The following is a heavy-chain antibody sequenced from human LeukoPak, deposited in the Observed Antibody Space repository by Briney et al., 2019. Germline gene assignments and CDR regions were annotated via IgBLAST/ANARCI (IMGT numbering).Heavy chain of an antibody. Sequence: GGSLRLSCAASGFTFSNYVMSWVRQAPGKGLEWVSAISASGDSTYYADSVKGRFTISRDNAKNSLYLQMNSLRAEDTAVYYCARGTRRLLWFGESPGGQGTLVTVSS. D-gene: IGHD3-10*01. CDR3: ARGTRRLLWFGESP. CDR2: ISASGDST. J-gene: IGHJ5*02. V-gene: IGHV3-23*01. CDR1: GFTFSNYV.